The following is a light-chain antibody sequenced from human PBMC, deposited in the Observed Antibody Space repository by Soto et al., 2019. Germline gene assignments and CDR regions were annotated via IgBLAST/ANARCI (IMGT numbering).Light chain of an antibody. CDR3: QQYGSSPVT. Sequence: EIVLTQSPGTLSLSPGERATLSCRAIQSVSSSYLAWYQQKPGQAPRLLIYGASSWATGIPDRFSGSGSGTDFTLTISRLEPEDFAVYYCQQYGSSPVTFGPGTKVDIK. J-gene: IGKJ3*01. CDR2: GAS. CDR1: QSVSSSY. V-gene: IGKV3-20*01.